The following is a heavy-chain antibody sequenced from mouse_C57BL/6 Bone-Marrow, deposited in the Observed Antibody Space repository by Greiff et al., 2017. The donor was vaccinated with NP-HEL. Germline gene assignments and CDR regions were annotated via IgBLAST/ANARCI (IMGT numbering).Heavy chain of an antibody. CDR2: IDPENGDT. J-gene: IGHJ4*01. CDR1: GFNIKDDY. V-gene: IGHV14-4*01. Sequence: VQRQPSGAELVRPGASVKLSCTVSGFNIKDDYMHWVKQRPEQGLEWIGWIDPENGDTEYASKFQGKATIQADTSSNPAYRQISSLTSEDTAVYYCTTGGSSPYAMDYWGQGTSVTVSS. D-gene: IGHD1-1*01. CDR3: TTGGSSPYAMDY.